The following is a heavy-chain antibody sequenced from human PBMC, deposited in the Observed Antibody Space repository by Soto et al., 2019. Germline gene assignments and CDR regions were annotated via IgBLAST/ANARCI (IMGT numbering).Heavy chain of an antibody. V-gene: IGHV3-48*04. CDR2: ISSSGSTI. D-gene: IGHD2-2*03. J-gene: IGHJ4*02. Sequence: GGSLRLSCAASGFTLTSYSMNWVRQAPGRGLEWVSYISSSGSTIYYADSVKGRFTISIDNAYNSLSLQMNSLRVEDTAVYYCVRGVGFCSTTDCSPGYYFDYWGQGTPVTVS. CDR1: GFTLTSYS. CDR3: VRGVGFCSTTDCSPGYYFDY.